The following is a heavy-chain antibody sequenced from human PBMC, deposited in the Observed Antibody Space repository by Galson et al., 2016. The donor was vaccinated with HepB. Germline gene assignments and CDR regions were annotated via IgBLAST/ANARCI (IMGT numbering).Heavy chain of an antibody. CDR2: ISGSGGNT. CDR3: ATPRGYSYGYWDDTTTDY. CDR1: GFTFSSYA. D-gene: IGHD5-18*01. J-gene: IGHJ4*02. Sequence: SLRLSCAAFGFTFSSYAMSWVRQAPGKGLEWVSAISGSGGNTYYADSVKGRFTISRDNSKNTLYLQMNSLSAEDTAVYYCATPRGYSYGYWDDTTTDYWGQGTLVTVSS. V-gene: IGHV3-23*01.